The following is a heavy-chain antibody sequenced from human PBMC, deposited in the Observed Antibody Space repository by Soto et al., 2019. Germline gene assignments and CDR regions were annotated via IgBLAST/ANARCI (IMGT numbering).Heavy chain of an antibody. J-gene: IGHJ3*01. CDR1: GGSISSGGYS. V-gene: IGHV4-30-2*01. D-gene: IGHD2-15*01. Sequence: PSETLSLTCAVSGGSISSGGYSWSWIRQPPGKGLEWIGYMYHSGSTYYNPSLKSRVTISIDRSKNQFSLKLSSVTAEDTAVYYCARELGYCSGGSCYMDGAFDFWGQGTMVTVSS. CDR2: MYHSGST. CDR3: ARELGYCSGGSCYMDGAFDF.